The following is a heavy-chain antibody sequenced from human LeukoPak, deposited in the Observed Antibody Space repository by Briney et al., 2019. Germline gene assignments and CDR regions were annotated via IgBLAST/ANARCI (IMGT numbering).Heavy chain of an antibody. D-gene: IGHD3-10*01. J-gene: IGHJ4*02. CDR1: GSTFTAYS. Sequence: ASVKVSCTPSGSTFTAYSMHWVRQAPGQGLEWMGWINPNSGGTNYAQKFQGRVTMTRDTSISTAYMELSRLRSDDTAVYYCARVSPTYSPLHCFGKYYFDYWGQGTLVTVSA. CDR2: INPNSGGT. V-gene: IGHV1-2*02. CDR3: ARVSPTYSPLHCFGKYYFDY.